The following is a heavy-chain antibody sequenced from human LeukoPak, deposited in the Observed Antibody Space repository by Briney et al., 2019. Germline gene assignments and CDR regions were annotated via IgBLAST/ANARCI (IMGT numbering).Heavy chain of an antibody. CDR3: ARQRGGAPRFDP. D-gene: IGHD3-16*01. J-gene: IGHJ5*02. Sequence: SETLSLTCAVYGGSFSGYYWSWIRQPPGKGLEWIGEINHSGSTNYNPSLKSRVTISVDTSKNQFSLKLSSVTAADTAVYYCARQRGGAPRFDPWGQGTLVTVSS. CDR1: GGSFSGYY. V-gene: IGHV4-34*01. CDR2: INHSGST.